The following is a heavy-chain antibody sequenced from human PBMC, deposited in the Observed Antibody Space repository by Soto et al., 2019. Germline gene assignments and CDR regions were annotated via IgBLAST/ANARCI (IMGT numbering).Heavy chain of an antibody. Sequence: WGSLRLSCTTSGFSFASFAMTWVRQAPGKGLEWVATISGSDGKTYYADSVKGRFSISGDTSRNTLYLQMNSLRADDTAIYYCAKWSYLDYWGQGTRVTVSS. CDR3: AKWSYLDY. CDR1: GFSFASFA. V-gene: IGHV3-23*01. D-gene: IGHD3-3*01. J-gene: IGHJ4*02. CDR2: ISGSDGKT.